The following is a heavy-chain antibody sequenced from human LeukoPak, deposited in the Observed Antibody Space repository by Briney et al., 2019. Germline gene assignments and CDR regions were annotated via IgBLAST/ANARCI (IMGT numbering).Heavy chain of an antibody. CDR2: IIPIFGTA. Sequence: GASVKVSCKASGGTFSSYAISWVRQAPGQGLEWMGVIIPIFGTANYAQKFQGRVTITADESTSTAYMELSSLRSEDTAVYYCARVPTPVSGSNWFDPWGQGTLVTVSS. J-gene: IGHJ5*02. CDR3: ARVPTPVSGSNWFDP. CDR1: GGTFSSYA. V-gene: IGHV1-69*13. D-gene: IGHD6-19*01.